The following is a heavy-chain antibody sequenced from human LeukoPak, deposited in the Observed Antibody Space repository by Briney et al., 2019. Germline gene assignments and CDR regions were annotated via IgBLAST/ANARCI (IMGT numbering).Heavy chain of an antibody. V-gene: IGHV3-74*01. Sequence: GGSLRLSCAASGLTLTTYWMHWVRQAPGKGLVWVSRINTDGTSTNYADSVKGRFTISRDNAKNTLYLQMNSLRAEDTALYYCACLGVPGSYKHFFDYWGQGTLDTVSS. J-gene: IGHJ4*02. CDR2: INTDGTST. D-gene: IGHD3-10*01. CDR3: ACLGVPGSYKHFFDY. CDR1: GLTLTTYW.